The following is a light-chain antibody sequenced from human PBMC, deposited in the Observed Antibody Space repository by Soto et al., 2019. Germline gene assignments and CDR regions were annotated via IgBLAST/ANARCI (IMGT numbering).Light chain of an antibody. CDR3: QQRGDRPCP. Sequence: TLSLSKGERATLSCRASQSVSNNLAWYQQKPGRSPRLLIYGASTRATGVPARFGGSGSGTDFTLTISNLEPEDFAVYYCQQRGDRPCPFGQVTKVAI. CDR1: QSVSNN. J-gene: IGKJ1*01. CDR2: GAS. V-gene: IGKV3-11*01.